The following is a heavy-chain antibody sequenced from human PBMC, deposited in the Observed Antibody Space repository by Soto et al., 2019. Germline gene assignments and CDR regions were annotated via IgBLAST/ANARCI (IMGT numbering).Heavy chain of an antibody. CDR1: GDTFTSYG. V-gene: IGHV1-18*04. CDR3: ARDAELRYFDYYYCGMDV. CDR2: ISAYNGNT. J-gene: IGHJ6*02. D-gene: IGHD3-9*01. Sequence: XSVKVSCKASGDTFTSYGISWVRQAPGQGLEWMGWISAYNGNTNYAQKLQGRVTMTTDTSTSTAYMELRSLRSDDTAVYYCARDAELRYFDYYYCGMDVWGQGTTVTVSS.